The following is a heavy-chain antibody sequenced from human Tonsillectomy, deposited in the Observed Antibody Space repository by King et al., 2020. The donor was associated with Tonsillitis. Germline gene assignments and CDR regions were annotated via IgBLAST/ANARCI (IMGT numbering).Heavy chain of an antibody. D-gene: IGHD3-10*01. J-gene: IGHJ4*02. CDR2: INTDSGNT. V-gene: IGHV1-18*01. CDR3: ARDNRDLSLSCGDLSDY. CDR1: GYSFTNFG. Sequence: QLVQSGAEVKKPGASVKVSCKASGYSFTNFGISWVRQAPGQGLEWMGWINTDSGNTNYAERLQGRLTITRDTSTRTAYMDLRSLSSDDTAVYYCARDNRDLSLSCGDLSDYWGQGTLVTVSS.